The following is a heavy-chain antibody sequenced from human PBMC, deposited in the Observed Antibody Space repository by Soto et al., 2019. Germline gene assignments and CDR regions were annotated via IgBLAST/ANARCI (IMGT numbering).Heavy chain of an antibody. CDR3: ARDQYYYGSGSPIGY. V-gene: IGHV1-69*08. D-gene: IGHD3-10*01. CDR1: GGTFSSYT. J-gene: IGHJ4*02. Sequence: QVQLVQSGAEVKKPGSSVKVSCKASGGTFSSYTISWVRQAPGQGLEWMGRIIPILGIANYAQKFQGIVTITADKSTSTAYMELSSLRSEDTAVYYCARDQYYYGSGSPIGYWGQGTLVTVSS. CDR2: IIPILGIA.